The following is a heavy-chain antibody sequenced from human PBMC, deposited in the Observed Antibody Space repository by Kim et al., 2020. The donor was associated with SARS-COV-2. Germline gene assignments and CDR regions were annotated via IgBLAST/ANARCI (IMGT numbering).Heavy chain of an antibody. J-gene: IGHJ4*02. V-gene: IGHV5-51*01. D-gene: IGHD3-9*01. Sequence: SPSFQGQVTISADKSISTAYLQWSSLKAEDTTMYYCARGGFGGYFDCLDYWGQGTLVTVSS. CDR3: ARGGFGGYFDCLDY.